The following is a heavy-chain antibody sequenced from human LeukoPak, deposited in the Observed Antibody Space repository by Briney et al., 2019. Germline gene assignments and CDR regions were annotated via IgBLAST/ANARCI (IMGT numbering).Heavy chain of an antibody. CDR1: GGTFSSYA. J-gene: IGHJ1*01. CDR3: ASYYGGKRYFQH. D-gene: IGHD4-23*01. V-gene: IGHV1-69*13. CDR2: IIPIVGTA. Sequence: SVKVSCKASGGTFSSYAISWVRQAPGQGLEWMGGIIPIVGTANYAQKFQGRVTITADESTSKAYMALSSLRSEDTAVYYCASYYGGKRYFQHWGQGTLVTVSS.